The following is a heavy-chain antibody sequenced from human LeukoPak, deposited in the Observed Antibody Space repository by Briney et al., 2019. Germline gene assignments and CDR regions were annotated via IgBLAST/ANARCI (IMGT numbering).Heavy chain of an antibody. CDR1: GGSISSYY. Sequence: SETLSLTCTVSGGSISSYYWSWIRQPAGKGLEWIGRIYTSGSTNYNPSLKSRVTMSVDTSKNQFSLKLSSVTAADTAVYYCAREDWRFGVVITYDYWGQGTLVTVSS. D-gene: IGHD3-3*01. V-gene: IGHV4-4*07. CDR2: IYTSGST. CDR3: AREDWRFGVVITYDY. J-gene: IGHJ4*02.